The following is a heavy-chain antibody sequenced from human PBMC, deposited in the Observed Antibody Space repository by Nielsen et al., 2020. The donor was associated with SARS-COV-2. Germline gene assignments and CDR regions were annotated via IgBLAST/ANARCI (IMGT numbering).Heavy chain of an antibody. V-gene: IGHV3-9*01. CDR1: GFTFDDYA. D-gene: IGHD6-19*01. CDR3: AKDGHSSGWYGAPDY. CDR2: ISWHSGSI. J-gene: IGHJ4*02. Sequence: SLKISCASSGFTFDDYAMPWVRPAPGKVLEWVSGISWHSGSIGYADSVKGRFTISRDNAKTSLYLQMNSLSAEDTALYYCAKDGHSSGWYGAPDYWGQGTLVTVSS.